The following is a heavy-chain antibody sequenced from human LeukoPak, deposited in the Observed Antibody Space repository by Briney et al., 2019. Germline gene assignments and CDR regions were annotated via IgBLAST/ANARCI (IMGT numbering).Heavy chain of an antibody. CDR1: GYTFTGYY. D-gene: IGHD6-19*01. J-gene: IGHJ5*02. CDR3: ARGSSLRYSSGWYNWFDP. CDR2: INPNSGGT. V-gene: IGHV1-2*02. Sequence: ASVKVSCKASGYTFTGYYMHWVRQAPGQGLEWMGWINPNSGGTNYAQKFQGRVTKTRDTSISTAYMELSRLRSDDTAVCYCARGSSLRYSSGWYNWFDPWGQGTLVTVSS.